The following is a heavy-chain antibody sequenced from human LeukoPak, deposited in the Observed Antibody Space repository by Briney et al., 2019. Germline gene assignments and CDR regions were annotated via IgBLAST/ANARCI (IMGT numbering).Heavy chain of an antibody. D-gene: IGHD3-9*01. CDR2: IYYSGST. Sequence: SETLSLTCTVSGGSISSYYWSWIRQPPGKGLEWIGYIYYSGSTNCNPSLKSRVTISVDTSKNQFSLKLSSVTAADTAVYYCATTYYDILTGYWHDALDIWGQGTMVTVSS. CDR3: ATTYYDILTGYWHDALDI. V-gene: IGHV4-59*08. CDR1: GGSISSYY. J-gene: IGHJ3*02.